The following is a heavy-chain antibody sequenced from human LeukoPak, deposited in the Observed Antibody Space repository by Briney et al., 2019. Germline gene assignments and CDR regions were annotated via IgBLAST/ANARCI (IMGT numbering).Heavy chain of an antibody. J-gene: IGHJ4*02. Sequence: PGGSLRLSCAASGFTFSSYEMNWVRQAPGKGLEWVSSITRSSIYKYYADSVKGRFTISRDNAKNSLYLQMNSLRAEDTAVYYCARVRYDGSGYYSISDYWGQGTLVTVSS. D-gene: IGHD3-22*01. CDR3: ARVRYDGSGYYSISDY. CDR2: ITRSSIYK. CDR1: GFTFSSYE. V-gene: IGHV3-21*01.